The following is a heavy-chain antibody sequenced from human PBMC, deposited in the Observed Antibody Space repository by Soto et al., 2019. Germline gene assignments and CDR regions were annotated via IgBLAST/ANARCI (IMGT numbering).Heavy chain of an antibody. Sequence: QVQLVQSGGEVKKPGASVEVSCWTSGYMFTTYGMSWVRQAPGQGLEWMAWISAYNGNKKYAQKFQGRVTMTTDTSTSTVSMELRNLTSDDTGTYFCARTGGGMAARPLEYWGQGTLVTVSS. CDR1: GYMFTTYG. J-gene: IGHJ4*02. D-gene: IGHD6-6*01. CDR2: ISAYNGNK. CDR3: ARTGGGMAARPLEY. V-gene: IGHV1-18*04.